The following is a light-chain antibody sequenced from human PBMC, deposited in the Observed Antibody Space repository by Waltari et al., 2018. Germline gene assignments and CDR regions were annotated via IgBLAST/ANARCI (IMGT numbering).Light chain of an antibody. CDR1: SSDVGFYNY. V-gene: IGLV2-14*01. CDR3: NSYTGSSSWV. CDR2: DVS. J-gene: IGLJ3*02. Sequence: QSALTQPASVSGSPGQSITISCYGTSSDVGFYNYVSWYQQHPGKAPKLMIYDVSQRPSGVSVRFSVSKSGNTASLTISGLQAEDEADYYCNSYTGSSSWVFGGGTKVTV.